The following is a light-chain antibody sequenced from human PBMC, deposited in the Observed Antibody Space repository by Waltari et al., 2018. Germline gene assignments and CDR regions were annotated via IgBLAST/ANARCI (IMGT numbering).Light chain of an antibody. V-gene: IGLV1-47*01. J-gene: IGLJ1*01. CDR2: RNK. CDR3: AAWDGSLSGYV. CDR1: SSNTGSNS. Sequence: QSVLTQPPSASGTPGPRVTIPCSRSSSNTGSNSVYWYQPLPGTAPKPLNDRNKQRPSGVPDRFSCSKSGTSASLAISGLRSEDEADYYCAAWDGSLSGYVFGTGTKVTVL.